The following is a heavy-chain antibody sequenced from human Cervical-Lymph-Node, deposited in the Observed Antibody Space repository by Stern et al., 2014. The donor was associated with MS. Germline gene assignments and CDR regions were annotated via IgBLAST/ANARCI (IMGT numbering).Heavy chain of an antibody. Sequence: VQLVESGGGVVQPGRSLRLSCAASGFNFSNYGMHWVRQAPGKGLEWVAIIWYDGSNQYYADSVKGRFSISRDNSKNTLYLQMNSLRAEDTGVYYCTRGRTTMALDYWGQGTLVTVSS. V-gene: IGHV3-33*01. J-gene: IGHJ4*02. CDR2: IWYDGSNQ. D-gene: IGHD1-1*01. CDR1: GFNFSNYG. CDR3: TRGRTTMALDY.